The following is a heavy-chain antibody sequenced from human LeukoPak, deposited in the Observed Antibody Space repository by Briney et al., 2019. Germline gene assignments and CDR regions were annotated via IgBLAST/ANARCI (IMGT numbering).Heavy chain of an antibody. V-gene: IGHV3-53*01. D-gene: IGHD6-19*01. CDR1: GFTVSSNY. J-gene: IGHJ5*02. CDR2: IYSGGST. CDR3: AKCRVETYSSGWCNWLDP. Sequence: PGGSLRLSCAASGFTVSSNYMSWVRQAPGKGLEWVSVIYSGGSTYYADSVKGRFTISRDNSKNTLSLQMNSLRAEDTALYYCAKCRVETYSSGWCNWLDPWGQGTQVTVSS.